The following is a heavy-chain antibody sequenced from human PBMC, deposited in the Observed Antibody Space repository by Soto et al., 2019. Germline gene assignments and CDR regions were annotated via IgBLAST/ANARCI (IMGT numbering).Heavy chain of an antibody. Sequence: SVKVSCKAAGGTFSSYAISWVRQAPGQGLEWMGGIIPIFGTANYAQKFQGRVTITADESTSTAYMELSSLRSEDTAVYYCARDHCSSTSCYRNAFDIWGQGTMVTVSS. D-gene: IGHD2-2*01. J-gene: IGHJ3*02. V-gene: IGHV1-69*13. CDR2: IIPIFGTA. CDR1: GGTFSSYA. CDR3: ARDHCSSTSCYRNAFDI.